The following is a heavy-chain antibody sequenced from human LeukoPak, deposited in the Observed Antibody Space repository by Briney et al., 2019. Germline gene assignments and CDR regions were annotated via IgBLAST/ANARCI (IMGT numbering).Heavy chain of an antibody. J-gene: IGHJ3*02. CDR3: AGPVVPAAEDAFDI. V-gene: IGHV4-30-4*08. CDR1: GGSISSGDYY. CDR2: IYYSGSA. Sequence: SQTLSLTCTVSGGSISSGDYYWSWIRQPPGKGLEWIGYIYYSGSAYYNPSLNSRVTISVATSKNQFSLKLSSVTAADTAVYSCAGPVVPAAEDAFDIWGQGTTVTVSS. D-gene: IGHD2-2*01.